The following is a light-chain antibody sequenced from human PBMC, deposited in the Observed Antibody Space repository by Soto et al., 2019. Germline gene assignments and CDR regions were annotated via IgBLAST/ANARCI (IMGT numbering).Light chain of an antibody. CDR2: DVS. Sequence: QSVLTQPASVSGSPVQSIAISCTGTSSDVGGYNYVSWYQQHPGKAPKLMIYDVSNRPSGVSNRFSGSKSGNTASLTISGLQAEDEADYYCCSYTTSSTYVFGTGTKVTVL. J-gene: IGLJ1*01. CDR3: CSYTTSSTYV. CDR1: SSDVGGYNY. V-gene: IGLV2-14*03.